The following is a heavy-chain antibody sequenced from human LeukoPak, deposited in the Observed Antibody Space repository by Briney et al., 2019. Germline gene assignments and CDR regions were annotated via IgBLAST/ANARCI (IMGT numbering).Heavy chain of an antibody. V-gene: IGHV3-74*01. CDR1: GFSFSSYW. CDR3: ARDWAWGGFDH. Sequence: GGSLRLSCEGSGFSFSSYWMHWVRQAPGKGLAWVSRIRTDGGTKYYADSVKGRFTVSRDNARNTLYLQMDSLRVDDTAVYYCARDWAWGGFDHWGQGTLVTVSS. J-gene: IGHJ4*02. CDR2: IRTDGGTK. D-gene: IGHD7-27*01.